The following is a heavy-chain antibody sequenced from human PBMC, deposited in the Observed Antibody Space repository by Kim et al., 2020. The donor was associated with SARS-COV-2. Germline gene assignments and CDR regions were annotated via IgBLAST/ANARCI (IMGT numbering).Heavy chain of an antibody. J-gene: IGHJ5*02. CDR2: ISAYNGNT. D-gene: IGHD5-12*01. CDR3: ARDLRRDGYKSNSYNWFDP. V-gene: IGHV1-18*01. CDR1: GYTFTSYG. Sequence: ASVKVSCKASGYTFTSYGISWVRQAPGQGLEWMGWISAYNGNTNYAQKLQGRVTMTTDTSTSTAYMELRSLRSDDTAVYYCARDLRRDGYKSNSYNWFDPWGQGTLVTVSS.